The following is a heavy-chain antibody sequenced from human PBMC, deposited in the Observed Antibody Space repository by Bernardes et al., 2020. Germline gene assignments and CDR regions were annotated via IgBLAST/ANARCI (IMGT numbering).Heavy chain of an antibody. CDR3: ARGGSGSGSYYY. CDR2: ISHSGSS. V-gene: IGHV4-34*01. CDR1: GGSFSGYY. J-gene: IGHJ4*02. D-gene: IGHD3-10*01. Sequence: TLSLTCAVYGGSFSGYYWSWIRQPPGKGLEWIGEISHSGSSNYNPSLKSRVTISVDTSKNQFSLRLTSVTAADTAVYYCARGGSGSGSYYYWGQGTLVTVSS.